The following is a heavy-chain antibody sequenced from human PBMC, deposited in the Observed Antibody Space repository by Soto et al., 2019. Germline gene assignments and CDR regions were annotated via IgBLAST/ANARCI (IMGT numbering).Heavy chain of an antibody. CDR2: IHHRGNT. D-gene: IGHD1-26*01. CDR1: AYSISSGYY. J-gene: IGHJ4*02. CDR3: ARGLGANDGYYFDY. Sequence: PETLSLTCAVSAYSISSGYYWGWSRRPPGKGLEWLGSIHHRGNTYYNPSLNGRGTISLDTSNNQFSLELTSLAAADTAVFYCARGLGANDGYYFDYWGQGALVTVSS. V-gene: IGHV4-38-2*01.